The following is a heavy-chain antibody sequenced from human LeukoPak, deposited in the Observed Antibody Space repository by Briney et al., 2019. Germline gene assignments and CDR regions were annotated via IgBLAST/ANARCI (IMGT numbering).Heavy chain of an antibody. CDR1: GGSISSYY. V-gene: IGHV4-4*07. CDR2: IFASGST. J-gene: IGHJ4*02. Sequence: PSEALSLTCTVSGGSISSYYWSWIRQPAGKGLKWIGRIFASGSTNYNPFFKSRVTMSVDTSKNQFSLKLRSVTAADTAVYYCASLYSSPVDYWGQGTLVTVSS. D-gene: IGHD3-22*01. CDR3: ASLYSSPVDY.